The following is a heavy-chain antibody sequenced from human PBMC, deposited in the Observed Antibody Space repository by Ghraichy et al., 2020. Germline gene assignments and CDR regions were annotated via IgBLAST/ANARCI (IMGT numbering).Heavy chain of an antibody. Sequence: GGSLRLSCAASGFTFSNSWMRWVRQAPGKGLEWVALIKREIDGGTTDYVAYVEGRFTISRDDSKNTLYLQMNSLKIEDTAVYYCSVGLGRTDLDNWGQGTLFPVSS. CDR1: GFTFSNSW. CDR2: IKREIDGGTT. J-gene: IGHJ4*02. CDR3: SVGLGRTDLDN. V-gene: IGHV3-15*01. D-gene: IGHD1-1*01.